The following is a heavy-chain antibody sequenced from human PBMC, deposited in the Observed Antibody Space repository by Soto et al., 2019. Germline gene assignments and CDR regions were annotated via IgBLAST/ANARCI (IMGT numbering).Heavy chain of an antibody. CDR1: GYTFTSYD. CDR3: ARGLAAAGTGFDP. CDR2: MNLNSGNT. Sequence: QVQLVQSGAEVKKPGASVKVSCKASGYTFTSYDINWVRQATGQGLEWMGWMNLNSGNTGYAQKFQGRATMTRNTSISTAYRELSSLRSEDKAVYYCARGLAAAGTGFDPWGQGTLVTVSS. V-gene: IGHV1-8*01. J-gene: IGHJ5*02. D-gene: IGHD6-13*01.